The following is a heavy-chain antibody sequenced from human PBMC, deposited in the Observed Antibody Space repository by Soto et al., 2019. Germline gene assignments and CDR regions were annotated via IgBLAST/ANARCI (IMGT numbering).Heavy chain of an antibody. J-gene: IGHJ4*03. CDR1: GYNFTNSW. CDR3: ARLANKFDFDA. Sequence: PGESLKISSQGSGYNFTNSWLGWVRQMAGKGLEWMGNIYPGESDTRYSPSFQGKVTISTDKSISTAYLQWSSLKATDTAMDYCARLANKFDFDAWGHGTLVTVSS. V-gene: IGHV5-51*01. CDR2: IYPGESDT.